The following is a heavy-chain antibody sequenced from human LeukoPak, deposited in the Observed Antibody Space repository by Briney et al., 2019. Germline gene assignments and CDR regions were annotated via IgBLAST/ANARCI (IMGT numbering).Heavy chain of an antibody. CDR2: SYTRVNP. CDR1: GPPVNFYY. CDR3: AKESRLGGASGSHHFDY. V-gene: IGHV4-4*07. Sequence: SETLSPTSTVSGPPVNFYYVSWIRPLAEKVLEWIGRSYTRVNPNYNPSLQSRVTLSVDTSRNQFSLMLSCVTAADTAVYYCAKESRLGGASGSHHFDYWGQGVLATVSS. D-gene: IGHD3-10*01. J-gene: IGHJ4*02.